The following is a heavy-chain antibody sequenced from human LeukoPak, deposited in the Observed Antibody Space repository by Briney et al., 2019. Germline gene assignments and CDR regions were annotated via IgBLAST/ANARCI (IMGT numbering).Heavy chain of an antibody. CDR3: AKGPSGSYSRPRDY. CDR2: ISSSSSYI. V-gene: IGHV3-21*04. Sequence: GGSLRLSCAASGFTFSSYSMNWVRQAPGKGLEWVSSISSSSSYIYYADSVKGRFTISRDNAKNSLYLQMNSLRAEDTAVYYCAKGPSGSYSRPRDYWGQGTLVTVSS. D-gene: IGHD1-26*01. CDR1: GFTFSSYS. J-gene: IGHJ4*02.